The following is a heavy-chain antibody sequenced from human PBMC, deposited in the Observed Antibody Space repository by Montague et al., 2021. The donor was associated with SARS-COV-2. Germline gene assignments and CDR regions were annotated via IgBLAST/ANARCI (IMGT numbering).Heavy chain of an antibody. CDR1: GFTFSSYG. CDR3: AREPGDVVLGVRYYYFDY. J-gene: IGHJ4*02. V-gene: IGHV3-33*01. CDR2: IRYDGSNK. Sequence: SLRLSCAASGFTFSSYGMHWVRQAPGKGLEWVAVIRYDGSNKYYADSVKGRFTITRDNSKNTLYLQMKSLRAEDTAVYYCAREPGDVVLGVRYYYFDYWGQGTLVTVSS. D-gene: IGHD3-10*01.